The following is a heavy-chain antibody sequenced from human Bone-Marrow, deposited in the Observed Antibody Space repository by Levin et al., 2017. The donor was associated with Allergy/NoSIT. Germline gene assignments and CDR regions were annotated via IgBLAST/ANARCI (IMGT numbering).Heavy chain of an antibody. J-gene: IGHJ4*02. CDR2: IYSGGST. Sequence: LSLTCAASGFTVRSNYMSWVRQAPGKGLEWVSVIYSGGSTYYADSVKGRFTISRDNSKNTLYLQMNSLRAEDTAVYYCARLGIAVTPYYFDYWGQGTLVTVSS. D-gene: IGHD6-19*01. V-gene: IGHV3-53*01. CDR1: GFTVRSNY. CDR3: ARLGIAVTPYYFDY.